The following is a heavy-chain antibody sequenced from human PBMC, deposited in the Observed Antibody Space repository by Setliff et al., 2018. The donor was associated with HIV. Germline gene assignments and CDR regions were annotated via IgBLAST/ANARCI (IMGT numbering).Heavy chain of an antibody. CDR2: ISSSRSTI. V-gene: IGHV3-48*01. D-gene: IGHD3-3*01. CDR3: ARDQRFYDFWSGYFYYYYMDV. CDR1: GFTFSSYS. Sequence: PGGSLRLSCAASGFTFSSYSMNWVRQAPGKGLEWVSYISSSRSTIYYADSVKGRFTISRDNAKNSVYLQMNSLRAEDTAVYYCARDQRFYDFWSGYFYYYYMDVWGKGTTVTVS. J-gene: IGHJ6*03.